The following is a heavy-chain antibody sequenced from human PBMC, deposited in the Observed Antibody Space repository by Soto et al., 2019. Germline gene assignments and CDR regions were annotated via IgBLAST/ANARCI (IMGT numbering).Heavy chain of an antibody. V-gene: IGHV1-2*04. CDR3: AREWELRAFDI. CDR2: INPNSGGT. Sequence: ASVKVSCKASGYTFTCYYMHWVRQAPGQGLEWMGWINPNSGGTNYAQKFQGWVTMTRDTSISTAYMELSRLRSDDTAVYYCAREWELRAFDIWGQGTMVTVSS. CDR1: GYTFTCYY. J-gene: IGHJ3*02. D-gene: IGHD1-26*01.